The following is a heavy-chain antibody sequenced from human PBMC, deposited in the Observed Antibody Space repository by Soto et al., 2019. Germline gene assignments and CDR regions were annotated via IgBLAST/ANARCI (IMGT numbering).Heavy chain of an antibody. Sequence: GGSLRLSCAASGFTFSDYYMSWIRQAPGKGLEWVSYISSSSSYTNYADSVKGRFTISRDNAKNSLYLQMNSLRAEDTAVYYCARDSGPHNYYDKRGRAFDIWGQGTMVTVSS. V-gene: IGHV3-11*05. CDR1: GFTFSDYY. J-gene: IGHJ3*02. D-gene: IGHD3-22*01. CDR3: ARDSGPHNYYDKRGRAFDI. CDR2: ISSSSSYT.